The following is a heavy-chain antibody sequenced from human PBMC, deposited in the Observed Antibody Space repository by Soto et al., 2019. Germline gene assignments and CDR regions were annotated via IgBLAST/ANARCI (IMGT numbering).Heavy chain of an antibody. CDR2: IYYSGST. J-gene: IGHJ5*02. V-gene: IGHV4-30-2*01. CDR3: ARSDGGEDWFDP. CDR1: GGSISSGGYS. D-gene: IGHD3-10*01. Sequence: QLQLQESGSGLVKPSQTLSLTCAVSGGSISSGGYSWSWIRQPPGKGLEWIGYIYYSGSTYYNPSLKSRVPLSVDRSKNQFSLKRSSVTAADTAVYYCARSDGGEDWFDPWGQGTLVTVSS.